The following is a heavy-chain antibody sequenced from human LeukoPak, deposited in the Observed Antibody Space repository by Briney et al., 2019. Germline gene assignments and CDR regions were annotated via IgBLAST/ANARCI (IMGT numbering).Heavy chain of an antibody. CDR3: ARLRLWFGELKDMDV. CDR1: GASVSGSAYY. Sequence: PSETLSLTCTVSGASVSGSAYYWGWIRQPPGKGLEWIENIYYSGSTYYNESLESRVTISIDTSKNQFSLKLNSVTAADTAVYYCARLRLWFGELKDMDVWGKGTTVTISS. D-gene: IGHD3-10*01. J-gene: IGHJ6*03. CDR2: IYYSGST. V-gene: IGHV4-39*01.